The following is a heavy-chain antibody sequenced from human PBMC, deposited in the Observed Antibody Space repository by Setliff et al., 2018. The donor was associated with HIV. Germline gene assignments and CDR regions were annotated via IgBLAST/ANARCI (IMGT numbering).Heavy chain of an antibody. J-gene: IGHJ3*02. CDR3: ASRKIADAFDI. D-gene: IGHD3-22*01. CDR1: GGSMSSYY. CDR2: IYYTGST. Sequence: PSETLSLTCTVSGGSMSSYYWSWIRQPPGKGLEWIGSIYYTGSTDYNPSLMSRVTISLDTPKNQFSLKLNSVIAADTAVYYCASRKIADAFDIWGQGTMVTVSS. V-gene: IGHV4-59*01.